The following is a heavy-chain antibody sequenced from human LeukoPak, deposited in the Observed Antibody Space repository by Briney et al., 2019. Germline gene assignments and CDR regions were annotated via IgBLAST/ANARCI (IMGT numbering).Heavy chain of an antibody. V-gene: IGHV1-8*03. CDR1: GYTFTSYD. CDR2: MNPNSGNT. J-gene: IGHJ5*02. D-gene: IGHD6-6*01. CDR3: ARGIIAARRKYWFDP. Sequence: GASVKVSCKASGYTFTSYDINWVRQATGQGLEWMGWMNPNSGNTGYAQKFQGRVTITRNTFISTAYMELSSLRSEDTAVYYCARGIIAARRKYWFDPWGQGTLVTVSS.